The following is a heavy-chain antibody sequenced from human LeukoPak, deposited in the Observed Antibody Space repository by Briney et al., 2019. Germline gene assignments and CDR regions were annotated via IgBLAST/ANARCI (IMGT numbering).Heavy chain of an antibody. D-gene: IGHD2-21*02. CDR3: SRDSLSSCGGDCYSGLDV. CDR2: FYSGGSA. CDR1: GFTVAANY. V-gene: IGHV3-53*01. Sequence: PGGSLRLSCSVSGFTVAANYMTWVRQAPGKGLEWVSVFYSGGSAYYADSVKGRFTISRDNAKNTLYLQMNSLRAEDTAVYYCSRDSLSSCGGDCYSGLDVWGQGTTVTVSS. J-gene: IGHJ6*02.